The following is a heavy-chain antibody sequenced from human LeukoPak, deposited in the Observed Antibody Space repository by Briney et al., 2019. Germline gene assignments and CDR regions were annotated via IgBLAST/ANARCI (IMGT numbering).Heavy chain of an antibody. V-gene: IGHV5-51*03. Sequence: TPGQSLKISCKGSGYSFTSYWIGWVRQMPGKGLEWMGIIYPGDSDTRYSPSFQGQVTISADKSISTAYLQWSSLKASDTAMYYCARLGDVVVVAASQGGWFDPWGQGTLVTVSS. J-gene: IGHJ5*02. CDR1: GYSFTSYW. CDR3: ARLGDVVVVAASQGGWFDP. CDR2: IYPGDSDT. D-gene: IGHD2-15*01.